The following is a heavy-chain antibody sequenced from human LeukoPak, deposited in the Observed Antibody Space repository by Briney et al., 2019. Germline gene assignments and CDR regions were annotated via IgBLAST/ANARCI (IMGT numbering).Heavy chain of an antibody. V-gene: IGHV4-34*01. J-gene: IGHJ3*02. Sequence: SETLSLTCAVYGGSFSGYYWSWIRQPPGKGLEWIGEINYSGSTNYNPSLKSRVTISVDTSKNQFSLKLSSVTAADTAVYYCARVLRGVTFDAFDIWGQGTMVTVSS. D-gene: IGHD3-10*01. CDR2: INYSGST. CDR1: GGSFSGYY. CDR3: ARVLRGVTFDAFDI.